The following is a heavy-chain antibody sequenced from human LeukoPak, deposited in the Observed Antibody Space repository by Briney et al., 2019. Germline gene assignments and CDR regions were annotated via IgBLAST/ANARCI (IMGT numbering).Heavy chain of an antibody. CDR2: ISAYNGNT. D-gene: IGHD6-19*01. J-gene: IGHJ1*01. Sequence: ASVKVSCKASGYTFTSYGISWVRQAPGQGLEWMGWISAYNGNTNYAQKLQGRVTMTTDTSTSTAYMELRSLRSDDTAVYYCAGDQRESGSGWYEEYFQHWGQGTLVTVSS. V-gene: IGHV1-18*01. CDR1: GYTFTSYG. CDR3: AGDQRESGSGWYEEYFQH.